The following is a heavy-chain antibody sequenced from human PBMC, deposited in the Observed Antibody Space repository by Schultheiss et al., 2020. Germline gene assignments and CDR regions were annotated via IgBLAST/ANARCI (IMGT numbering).Heavy chain of an antibody. V-gene: IGHV3-21*04. CDR1: GFTFSSYS. CDR2: ISSSSSYI. Sequence: GGSLRLSCAASGFTFSSYSMNWVRQAPGKGLEWVSSISSSSSYIYYADSVKGRFTISRDNAKNSLYLQMNSLRAEDTALYYCAKDAAATNGGYYYYMDVWGKGTTVNVSS. D-gene: IGHD2-15*01. J-gene: IGHJ6*03. CDR3: AKDAAATNGGYYYYMDV.